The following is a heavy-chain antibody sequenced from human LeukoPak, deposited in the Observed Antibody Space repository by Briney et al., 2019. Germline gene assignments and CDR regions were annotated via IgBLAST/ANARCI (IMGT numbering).Heavy chain of an antibody. Sequence: WASVKVSCKASGGTFSSYAISWVRQAPGQGLEWMGRIIPILGIANYAQKFQGRVTITADKSTSTAYMELSSLRSEDTAVYYCAGVGFLEWFYNWFDPWGQGTLVTVSS. CDR2: IIPILGIA. J-gene: IGHJ5*02. CDR3: AGVGFLEWFYNWFDP. V-gene: IGHV1-69*04. D-gene: IGHD3-3*01. CDR1: GGTFSSYA.